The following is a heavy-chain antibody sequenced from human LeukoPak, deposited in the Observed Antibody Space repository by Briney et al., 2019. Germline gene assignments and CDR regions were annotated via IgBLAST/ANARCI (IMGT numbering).Heavy chain of an antibody. CDR1: GFTFSHYT. CDR2: ISSTSSYI. CDR3: AELGITMIGGV. J-gene: IGHJ6*04. V-gene: IGHV3-21*01. D-gene: IGHD3-10*02. Sequence: GGSLRLSCTASGFTFSHYTINWVRQAPGKGLECVSSISSTSSYISYADSVKGRFTISRDDAKNSVYLRMNSLRAEDTAVYYCAELGITMIGGVWGKGTTVTISS.